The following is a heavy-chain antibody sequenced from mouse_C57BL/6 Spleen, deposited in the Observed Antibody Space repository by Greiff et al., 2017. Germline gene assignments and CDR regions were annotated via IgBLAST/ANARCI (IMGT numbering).Heavy chain of an antibody. CDR2: IHPNSGST. V-gene: IGHV1-64*01. CDR3: ASGIYDYDDSLYAMDY. CDR1: GYTFTSYW. J-gene: IGHJ4*01. D-gene: IGHD2-4*01. Sequence: QVQLQQPGAELVKPGASVKLSCKASGYTFTSYWMHWVKQRPGQGLEWIGMIHPNSGSTTYNEKFKSKATLTVDKSSSTAYMQLSSLTSEDSAVYYCASGIYDYDDSLYAMDYWGQGTSVTVSS.